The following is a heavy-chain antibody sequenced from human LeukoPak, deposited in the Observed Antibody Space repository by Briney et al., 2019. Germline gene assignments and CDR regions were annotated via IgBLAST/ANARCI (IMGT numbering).Heavy chain of an antibody. CDR3: ARGIPPRRNYDSNGYYSYYFDY. D-gene: IGHD3-22*01. J-gene: IGHJ4*02. CDR2: ISGYNGNT. CDR1: GYTFTNYG. V-gene: IGHV1-18*01. Sequence: GASVKVSCKASGYTFTNYGISWVRQAPGQGLGWMGWISGYNGNTKYAQKVQGRVTMSTDTSTSTAYMEVRSLRSDDTAVYYCARGIPPRRNYDSNGYYSYYFDYWGQGTLVTVSS.